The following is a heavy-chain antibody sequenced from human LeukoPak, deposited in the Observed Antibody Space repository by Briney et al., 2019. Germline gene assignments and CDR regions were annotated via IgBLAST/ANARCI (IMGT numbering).Heavy chain of an antibody. CDR3: ARVQQLVNNLFDP. V-gene: IGHV1-69*05. D-gene: IGHD6-13*01. CDR1: GGTFSSYA. J-gene: IGHJ5*02. Sequence: SVKVSCKASGGTFSSYAISWVRQAPGQGLEWMGGIIPIFGTANYAQKFQGRVTITTDESTSTAYMELSSLRSEDTAVYYCARVQQLVNNLFDPWGQGTLVTVSS. CDR2: IIPIFGTA.